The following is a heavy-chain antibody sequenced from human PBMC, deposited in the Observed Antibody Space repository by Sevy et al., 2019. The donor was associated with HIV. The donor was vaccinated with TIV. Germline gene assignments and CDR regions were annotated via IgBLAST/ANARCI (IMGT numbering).Heavy chain of an antibody. CDR2: ISYDGSNK. CDR1: GFTFSSYA. CDR3: ARNCWATDGLYYYDSSGSIFDY. V-gene: IGHV3-30-3*01. Sequence: GGSLRLSCAASGFTFSSYAMHWVRQAPGKGLEWVAVISYDGSNKYYADSVKGRFTISRDNSKNTLYLQMNSLRAEDTAVYYCARNCWATDGLYYYDSSGSIFDYWGQGTLVTVSS. D-gene: IGHD3-22*01. J-gene: IGHJ4*02.